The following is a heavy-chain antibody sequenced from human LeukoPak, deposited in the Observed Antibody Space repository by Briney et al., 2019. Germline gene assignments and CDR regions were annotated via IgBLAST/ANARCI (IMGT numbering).Heavy chain of an antibody. CDR1: GGSFSGYY. CDR2: INHSGST. V-gene: IGHV4-34*01. Sequence: SETLSLTCAVYGGSFSGYYWSWIRQPPGKGLKWIGEINHSGSTNYNPSLKSRVTISVDTSKNQFSLKLSSVTAADTAVYYCARSYDFWSGYSYYFDYWGQGTLVTVSS. J-gene: IGHJ4*02. D-gene: IGHD3-3*01. CDR3: ARSYDFWSGYSYYFDY.